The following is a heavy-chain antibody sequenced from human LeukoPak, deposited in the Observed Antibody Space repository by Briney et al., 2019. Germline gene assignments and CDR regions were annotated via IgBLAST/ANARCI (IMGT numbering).Heavy chain of an antibody. CDR3: ATLPAAIDY. V-gene: IGHV4-39*01. CDR2: IYYSGST. CDR1: GGSISSSSYY. D-gene: IGHD2-2*01. J-gene: IGHJ4*02. Sequence: SETLFLTCTVSGGSISSSSYYWGWIRQPPGKGLEWIGSIYYSGSTYYNPSLKSRVTISVDTSKNQFSLKLSSVTAADTAVYYCATLPAAIDYWGQGTLVTVSS.